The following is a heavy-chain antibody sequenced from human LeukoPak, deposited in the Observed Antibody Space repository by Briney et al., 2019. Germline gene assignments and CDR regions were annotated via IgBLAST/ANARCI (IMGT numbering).Heavy chain of an antibody. V-gene: IGHV4-59*01. CDR3: ARGARDGVVGWFDP. J-gene: IGHJ5*02. CDR2: IYYSGST. Sequence: PSETLSLTCTVSGDSSSTYSWTWLRQPPGKGLEWIGYIYYSGSTNYNPSLKSRITISVDTSKRQISLKLSSVTAADTAVYYCARGARDGVVGWFDPWGQGTPVTVSS. CDR1: GDSSSTYS. D-gene: IGHD2-15*01.